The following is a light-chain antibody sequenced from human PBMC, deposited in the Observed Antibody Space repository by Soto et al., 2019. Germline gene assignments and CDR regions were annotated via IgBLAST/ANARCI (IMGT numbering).Light chain of an antibody. CDR3: QQSYSSPFT. Sequence: DIQMTQSPSSLSASVGDRVIITCRASQSITNYLNWYQQKPGKAPKLLIYGASSLQSGVPSRFSGSGSGTHFTLTISSLQPEDFATYYCQQSYSSPFTFGPGTKGDNK. V-gene: IGKV1-39*01. CDR2: GAS. CDR1: QSITNY. J-gene: IGKJ3*01.